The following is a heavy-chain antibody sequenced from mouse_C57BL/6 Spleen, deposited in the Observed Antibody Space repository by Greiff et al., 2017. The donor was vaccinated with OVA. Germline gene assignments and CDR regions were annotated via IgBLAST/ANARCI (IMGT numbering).Heavy chain of an antibody. CDR2: INPNNGGT. V-gene: IGHV1-22*01. CDR3: ARRDYYDYDAWFAY. D-gene: IGHD2-4*01. CDR1: GYTFTDYN. Sequence: VQLKESGPELVKPGASVKMSCKASGYTFTDYNMHWVKQSHGKSLEWIGYINPNNGGTSYNQKFKGKATLTVNKSSSTAYMELRSLTSEDSAVYYCARRDYYDYDAWFAYWGQGTLVTVSA. J-gene: IGHJ3*01.